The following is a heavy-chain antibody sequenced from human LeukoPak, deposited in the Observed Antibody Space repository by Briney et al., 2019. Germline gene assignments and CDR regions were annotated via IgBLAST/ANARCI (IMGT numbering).Heavy chain of an antibody. Sequence: PGGSLRLSCAVSGFTFSNYAMNWVRQAPEKGLEWVSTIHGGGDVTYYADSVKGRFTISRDNSRNTLYLQMNSLRAEDTAVYYCAKTQNDYSNLAYFDYWGQGTLVTVSS. D-gene: IGHD4-11*01. J-gene: IGHJ4*02. CDR3: AKTQNDYSNLAYFDY. CDR1: GFTFSNYA. CDR2: IHGGGDVT. V-gene: IGHV3-23*01.